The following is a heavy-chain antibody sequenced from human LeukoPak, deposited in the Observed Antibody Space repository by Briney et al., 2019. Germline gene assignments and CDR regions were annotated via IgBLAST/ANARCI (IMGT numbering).Heavy chain of an antibody. Sequence: ASVKVSCKASGYTFTSYGISWARQAPGQGLEWMGWISAYNGNTNYAQKLQGRVTMTTDTSTSTAYMELRSLRSDDTAVYYCARDAIGVAGLTIDYWGQGTLVTVSS. CDR2: ISAYNGNT. CDR3: ARDAIGVAGLTIDY. D-gene: IGHD2-8*01. J-gene: IGHJ4*02. V-gene: IGHV1-18*01. CDR1: GYTFTSYG.